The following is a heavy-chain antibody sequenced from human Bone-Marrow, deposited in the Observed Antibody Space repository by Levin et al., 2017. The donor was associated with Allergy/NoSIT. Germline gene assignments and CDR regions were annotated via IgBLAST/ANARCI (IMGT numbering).Heavy chain of an antibody. CDR1: GFTFSSYA. V-gene: IGHV3-23*01. CDR2: ISGSGGST. J-gene: IGHJ5*02. CDR3: AKDAHSSSIFFWFDP. Sequence: GESLKISCAASGFTFSSYAMSWVRQAPGKGLEWVSAISGSGGSTYYADSVKGRFTISRDNSKNTLYLQMNSLRAEDTAVYYCAKDAHSSSIFFWFDPWGQGTLVTVSS. D-gene: IGHD6-6*01.